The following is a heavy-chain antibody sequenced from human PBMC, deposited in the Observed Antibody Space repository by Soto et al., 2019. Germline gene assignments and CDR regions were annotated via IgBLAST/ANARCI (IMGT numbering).Heavy chain of an antibody. CDR2: IYHSGST. Sequence: SETLSLTCAVSGGSISSSNWWSWVRQPPGKGLEWIGEIYHSGSTNYDPSLKSRVTISVDKSKNQFSLKLSSVTAADTAVYYCARELGYCSSTSCARGHYYYYGMDVWGQGTTVTVSS. V-gene: IGHV4-4*02. CDR1: GGSISSSNW. J-gene: IGHJ6*02. CDR3: ARELGYCSSTSCARGHYYYYGMDV. D-gene: IGHD2-2*01.